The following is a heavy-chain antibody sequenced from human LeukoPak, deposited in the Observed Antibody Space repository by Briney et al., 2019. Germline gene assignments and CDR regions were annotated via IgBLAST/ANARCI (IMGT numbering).Heavy chain of an antibody. CDR1: GFTFRSYA. D-gene: IGHD3-16*01. Sequence: GGSLRLSCAASGFTFRSYAMHWVRQAPGKGLEWVAVISYDGSNKYYADSVKGRFTISRDNSKNTLYLQMNSLRAEDTAVYYCARDWGSSYALYYFDYWGQGTLVTVSS. V-gene: IGHV3-30-3*01. CDR3: ARDWGSSYALYYFDY. CDR2: ISYDGSNK. J-gene: IGHJ4*02.